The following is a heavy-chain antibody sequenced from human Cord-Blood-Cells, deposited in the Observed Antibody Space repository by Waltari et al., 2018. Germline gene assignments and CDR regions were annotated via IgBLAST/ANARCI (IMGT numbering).Heavy chain of an antibody. CDR3: ARHVYDFWSGYYFDY. CDR2: IYYSGGT. J-gene: IGHJ4*02. CDR1: GGSISSSSYY. Sequence: QLQLQESGPGLVKPSETLSLTCTVSGGSISSSSYYWGWIRQPPGKGLEWIGSIYYSGGTYYNPSLKSRVTISVDTSKNQFSLKLSSVTAADTAVYYCARHVYDFWSGYYFDYWGQGTLVTVSS. V-gene: IGHV4-39*01. D-gene: IGHD3-3*01.